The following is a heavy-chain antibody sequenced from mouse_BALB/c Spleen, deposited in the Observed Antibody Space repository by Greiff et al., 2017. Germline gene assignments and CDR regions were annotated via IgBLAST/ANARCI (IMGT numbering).Heavy chain of an antibody. CDR2: ISSGGSYT. Sequence: DVKLVESGGGLVKPGGSLKLSCAASGFTFSSYAMSWVRQSPEKRLEWVAEISSGGSYTYYPDTVTGRFTISRDNAKNTLYLEMSSLRSEDTAMYYCARMDEDQGAWFAYWGQGTLVTVSA. CDR1: GFTFSSYA. J-gene: IGHJ3*01. CDR3: ARMDEDQGAWFAY. V-gene: IGHV5-9-4*01.